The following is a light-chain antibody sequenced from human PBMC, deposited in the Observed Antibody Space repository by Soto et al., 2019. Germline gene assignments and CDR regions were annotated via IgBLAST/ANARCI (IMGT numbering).Light chain of an antibody. Sequence: EIVLTQSPATLSLSPGERATLSCRASQSVYSDLAWYRQKPGQAPRLLVYDASNRAAGIPAKFSGSGSGTDFTLTISSLEPEDFAIYYCHQRFTWPRTFGQGTRLEIK. CDR3: HQRFTWPRT. J-gene: IGKJ5*01. V-gene: IGKV3-11*01. CDR1: QSVYSD. CDR2: DAS.